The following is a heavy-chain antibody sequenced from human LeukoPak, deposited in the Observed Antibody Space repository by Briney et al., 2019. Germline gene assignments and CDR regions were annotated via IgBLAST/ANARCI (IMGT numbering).Heavy chain of an antibody. CDR2: ISSSSSYI. Sequence: GGSLRLSCAASGFTFSSYSMNWVRQAPGKGLEWVSSISSSSSYIYYADFVKGRFTISRDNSKNTVSLHMNSLRAEDSAIYRCARAYDKAYDYWGQGTLVTVSS. V-gene: IGHV3-21*04. J-gene: IGHJ4*02. CDR3: ARAYDKAYDY. D-gene: IGHD2-21*01. CDR1: GFTFSSYS.